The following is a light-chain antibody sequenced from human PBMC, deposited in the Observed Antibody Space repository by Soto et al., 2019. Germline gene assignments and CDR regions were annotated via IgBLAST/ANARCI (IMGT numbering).Light chain of an antibody. CDR1: QIVGNN. Sequence: EIVLTQSPATLSVSPVERATLSCRASQIVGNNFAWYQQKPGHAPRLLIFATSTRATGDPARFSGSGSGTEFTLTISSLQSEDFAVYYCQQYGDWPLTFGGGAKVEIE. J-gene: IGKJ4*01. CDR3: QQYGDWPLT. CDR2: ATS. V-gene: IGKV3-15*01.